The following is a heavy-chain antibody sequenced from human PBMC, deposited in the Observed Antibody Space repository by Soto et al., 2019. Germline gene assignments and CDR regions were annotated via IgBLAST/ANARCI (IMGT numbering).Heavy chain of an antibody. Sequence: LTCSVSGVYISSYYWSWIRQPPGKGLEWIGYIYCSGSTNYKPSLKSRVTISVDTSKNQFSLKLSSVTAADTAVYYCAREITGTNYFDYWGQGTLVTVSS. J-gene: IGHJ4*02. CDR1: GVYISSYY. CDR3: AREITGTNYFDY. V-gene: IGHV4-59*01. D-gene: IGHD1-20*01. CDR2: IYCSGST.